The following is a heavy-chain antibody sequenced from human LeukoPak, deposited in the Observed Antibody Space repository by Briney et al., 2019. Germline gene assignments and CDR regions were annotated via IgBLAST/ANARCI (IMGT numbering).Heavy chain of an antibody. Sequence: SLTLSRVASGFTFNSYVMHWVRPAPAKGLEGVAFIRYDGSNKYYADSVKGRFTISRDNSKNTLYLQMNSLRAEDTAVYYCAKVALRGYCSGGSCYYFDYWGQGTLVTVSS. V-gene: IGHV3-30*02. CDR1: GFTFNSYV. D-gene: IGHD2-15*01. J-gene: IGHJ4*02. CDR3: AKVALRGYCSGGSCYYFDY. CDR2: IRYDGSNK.